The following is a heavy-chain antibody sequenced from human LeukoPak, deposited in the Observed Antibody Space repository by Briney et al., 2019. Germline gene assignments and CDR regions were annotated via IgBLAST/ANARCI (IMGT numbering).Heavy chain of an antibody. J-gene: IGHJ3*02. CDR3: ARALGYCSGGSCYSDVVDI. Sequence: PSETLSLTCTVSGGSISSYYWSWIRQPPGKGLVWIGYIYYSGSTNYNPSLKSRVTISVDTSKNQFSLKLSSVTAADTAVYYCARALGYCSGGSCYSDVVDIWGQGTMVTVSS. D-gene: IGHD2-15*01. V-gene: IGHV4-59*01. CDR2: IYYSGST. CDR1: GGSISSYY.